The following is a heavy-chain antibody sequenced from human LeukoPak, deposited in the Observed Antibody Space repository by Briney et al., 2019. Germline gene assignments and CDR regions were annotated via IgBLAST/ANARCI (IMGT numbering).Heavy chain of an antibody. V-gene: IGHV4-34*01. CDR3: ARGETAGSGYYYPHRMYNWFDP. Sequence: KPSETLSLTCTVSGGSISSYYWSWIRQPPGKGLEWIGEINHSGSTNYNPSLKSRVTISVDTSKNQFSLKLSSVTAADTAVYYCARGETAGSGYYYPHRMYNWFDPWGQGTLVTVSS. J-gene: IGHJ5*02. CDR2: INHSGST. CDR1: GGSISSYY. D-gene: IGHD3-22*01.